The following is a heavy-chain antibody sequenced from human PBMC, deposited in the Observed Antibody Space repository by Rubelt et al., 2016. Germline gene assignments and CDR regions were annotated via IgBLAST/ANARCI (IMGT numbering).Heavy chain of an antibody. V-gene: IGHV1-69*04. D-gene: IGHD6-6*01. CDR1: GGTFSSYA. CDR2: IIPILGIA. CDR3: SSSLPNLFAIAARDYYYYYGMDV. Sequence: QVQLVQSGAEVKKPGSSVKVSCKASGGTFSSYAISWVRQAPGQGLEWMGRIIPILGIANYAQKFQGRVTITADKSTSTAYMELSSLRSEDTAVYYCSSSLPNLFAIAARDYYYYYGMDVWGQGTTVTVSS. J-gene: IGHJ6*02.